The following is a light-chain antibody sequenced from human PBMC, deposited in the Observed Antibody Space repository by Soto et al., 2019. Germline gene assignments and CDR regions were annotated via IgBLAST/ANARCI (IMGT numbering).Light chain of an antibody. V-gene: IGLV2-14*01. CDR2: EVS. CDR3: SSYTSSSVV. Sequence: QCALTQPASVSGSPGQSITISCTGTSSDVGGYNYVSWYQQHPGKAPKLMIYEVSNRPSGVSNRFSGSKSGNTASLTISGLQAEDEADYYCSSYTSSSVVFGGGTKVTVL. J-gene: IGLJ2*01. CDR1: SSDVGGYNY.